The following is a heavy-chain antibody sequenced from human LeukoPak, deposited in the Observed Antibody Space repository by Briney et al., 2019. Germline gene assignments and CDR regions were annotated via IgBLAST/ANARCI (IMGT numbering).Heavy chain of an antibody. D-gene: IGHD6-25*01. CDR2: ISYAANDR. V-gene: IGHV3-30*04. J-gene: IGHJ6*03. CDR3: AREAALLYYMDV. Sequence: PGGSLRLSCAASGFTFSNYAMHWVRQAPGKGLEWVAVISYAANDRYYADSVKGRITISRDNSKNTLSLQINSLRAEDTAVYYCAREAALLYYMDVWGKGTTVTVSS. CDR1: GFTFSNYA.